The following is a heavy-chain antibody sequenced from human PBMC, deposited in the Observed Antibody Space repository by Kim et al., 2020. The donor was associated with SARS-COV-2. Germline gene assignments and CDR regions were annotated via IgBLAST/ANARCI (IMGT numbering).Heavy chain of an antibody. V-gene: IGHV4-39*01. CDR3: ARHDPQWLRVENYFDY. Sequence: SETLSLTCTVSGGSISSSSYYWGWIRRGPVWGLGWVGSVSYCGSTYYNPSLKSRVTISVDTSKKQFSLKLRSVTAADTAVYYCARHDPQWLRVENYFDYWGQGTLVTVSS. CDR1: GGSISSSSYY. CDR2: VSYCGST. J-gene: IGHJ4*02. D-gene: IGHD5-12*01.